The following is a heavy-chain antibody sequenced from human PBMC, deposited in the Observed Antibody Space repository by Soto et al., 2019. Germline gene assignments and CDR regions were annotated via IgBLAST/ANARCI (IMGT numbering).Heavy chain of an antibody. J-gene: IGHJ4*02. Sequence: GGSLRLSCAASGFTFSSYSMNWVRQAPGKGLEWVSSISSSSSYIYYADSVKGRFTISRDNAKNSLYLQMNSLRAEDTAVYYCARARIPSFGVVMASRYWGQGTLVTVSS. CDR3: ARARIPSFGVVMASRY. D-gene: IGHD3-3*01. CDR1: GFTFSSYS. V-gene: IGHV3-21*01. CDR2: ISSSSSYI.